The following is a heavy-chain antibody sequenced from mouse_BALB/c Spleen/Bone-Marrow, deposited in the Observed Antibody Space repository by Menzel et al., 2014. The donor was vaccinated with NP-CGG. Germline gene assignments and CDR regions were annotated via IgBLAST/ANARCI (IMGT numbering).Heavy chain of an antibody. Sequence: EVQLQQSGTVLARPGASVKMSCKASGYTFTSYWMHWVKQRPGQGLEWIGTIYPGNSDTSYNQKFKGKAKLTAVTSTSTAYMELSSLTNEDSAVYYCTRVMTAGSVWFAYWGQGTLVTIS. V-gene: IGHV1-5*01. J-gene: IGHJ3*01. D-gene: IGHD1-2*01. CDR1: GYTFTSYW. CDR2: IYPGNSDT. CDR3: TRVMTAGSVWFAY.